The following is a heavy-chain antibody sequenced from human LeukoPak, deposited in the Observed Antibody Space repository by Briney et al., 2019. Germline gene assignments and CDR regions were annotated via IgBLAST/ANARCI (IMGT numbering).Heavy chain of an antibody. CDR3: ARHLSGITGYTYGRGIDY. CDR1: GFTFSSYG. Sequence: GGSLRLSCAASGFTFSSYGMSWVRQAPGKGLEWVANIKKDGSEKYYVDSVKGRFTISRDNAKKSLYLQMNSLGAEDTAVYYCARHLSGITGYTYGRGIDYWGQGTLVTVSS. D-gene: IGHD5-18*01. J-gene: IGHJ4*02. CDR2: IKKDGSEK. V-gene: IGHV3-7*01.